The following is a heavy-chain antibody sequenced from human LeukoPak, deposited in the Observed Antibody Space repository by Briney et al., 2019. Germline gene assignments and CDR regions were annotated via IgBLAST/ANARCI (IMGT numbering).Heavy chain of an antibody. J-gene: IGHJ4*02. D-gene: IGHD3-22*01. CDR1: GGSFSGYY. CDR2: INHSGST. Sequence: SETLSLTCAVYGGSFSGYYWSWIRLPPGKGLDWIGEINHSGSTNYNPSLKSRVTISVDTSKNQFSLKLSSVTAADTAVYYCARGYFDSRGYSNPSDYWGQGALVTVSS. V-gene: IGHV4-34*01. CDR3: ARGYFDSRGYSNPSDY.